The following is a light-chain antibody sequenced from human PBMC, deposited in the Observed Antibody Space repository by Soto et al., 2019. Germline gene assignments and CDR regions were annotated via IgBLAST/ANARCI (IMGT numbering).Light chain of an antibody. J-gene: IGKJ4*01. V-gene: IGKV3-15*01. CDR1: QTVST. CDR3: QQYNNWPSLT. Sequence: EILMTQSPATLSVSPGARATLSCRASQTVSTLAWYQQKPGQAPRLLIYGPSTRATGVPARFSGSGSGTEFTLTISSLQSEDFAVYYCQQYNNWPSLTFGGGTKV. CDR2: GPS.